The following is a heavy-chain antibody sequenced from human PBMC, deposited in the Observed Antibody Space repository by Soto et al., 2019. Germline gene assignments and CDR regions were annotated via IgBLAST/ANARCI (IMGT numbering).Heavy chain of an antibody. Sequence: ASVKVSCKASGYTFTSYYMHWVRQAPGQGLEWMGIINPSGGSTSYAQKFQGRVTMTRDTSTSTVYMELSSLRSEDTAVYYCARELKDGGYSGYDWYYYYYYMDVWGKGTTVTVSS. V-gene: IGHV1-46*03. D-gene: IGHD5-12*01. CDR2: INPSGGST. CDR1: GYTFTSYY. J-gene: IGHJ6*03. CDR3: ARELKDGGYSGYDWYYYYYYMDV.